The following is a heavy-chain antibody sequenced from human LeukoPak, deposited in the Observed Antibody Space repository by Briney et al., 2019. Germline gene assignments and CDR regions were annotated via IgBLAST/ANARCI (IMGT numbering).Heavy chain of an antibody. CDR3: ARDVDTAMVTAVDY. Sequence: ASVKGSCKASGYTFTGYYMHWVRQAPGQGLEWMGWINPNSGGTNYAQKFQGRVTMTRDTSISTAYMELSRLRSDDTAVYYCARDVDTAMVTAVDYWGQGTLVTVSS. J-gene: IGHJ4*02. CDR2: INPNSGGT. CDR1: GYTFTGYY. D-gene: IGHD5-18*01. V-gene: IGHV1-2*02.